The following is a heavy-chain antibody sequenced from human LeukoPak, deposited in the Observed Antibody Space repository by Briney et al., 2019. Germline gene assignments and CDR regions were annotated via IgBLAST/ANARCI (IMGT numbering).Heavy chain of an antibody. CDR1: GGSVSSGSYY. CDR2: IYYSGST. J-gene: IGHJ4*02. V-gene: IGHV4-61*01. CDR3: ARGRSSFFDY. D-gene: IGHD6-19*01. Sequence: SETLSLTCTVSGGSVSSGSYYWSWIRQPPGKGLEWIGYIYYSGSTNYNPSLKSRVTISVDTSKNQFSLKLSSVTAADTAEYYCARGRSSFFDYWGQGTLVTVSS.